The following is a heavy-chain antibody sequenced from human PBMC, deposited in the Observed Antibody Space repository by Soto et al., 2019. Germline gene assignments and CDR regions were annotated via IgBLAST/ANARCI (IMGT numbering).Heavy chain of an antibody. CDR3: ARAPGYSGYEPPGDYYYGMDV. CDR2: INPNSGGT. Sequence: PGESLKISCKGSGYSFTSYYMHWVRQAPGQGLEWMGWINPNSGGTNYAQKFQGWVTMTRDTSISTAYMELSRLRSDDTAVYYCARAPGYSGYEPPGDYYYGMDVWGQGTTVTVSS. J-gene: IGHJ6*02. D-gene: IGHD5-12*01. CDR1: GYSFTSYY. V-gene: IGHV1-2*04.